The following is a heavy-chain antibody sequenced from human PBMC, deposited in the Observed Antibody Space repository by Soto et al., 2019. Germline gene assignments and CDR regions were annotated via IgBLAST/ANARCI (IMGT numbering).Heavy chain of an antibody. CDR1: GFTFSSYA. J-gene: IGHJ6*03. V-gene: IGHV3-64*01. CDR3: ASVPYYDFWSGYYLLLGYMDV. Sequence: GGSLRLSCAASGFTFSSYAMHWVRQAPGKGLEYVSAISSNGGSTYYANSVKGRFTISRDNSKNTLYLQMGSLRAEEMAVYYCASVPYYDFWSGYYLLLGYMDVWGKGTTVTVSS. D-gene: IGHD3-3*01. CDR2: ISSNGGST.